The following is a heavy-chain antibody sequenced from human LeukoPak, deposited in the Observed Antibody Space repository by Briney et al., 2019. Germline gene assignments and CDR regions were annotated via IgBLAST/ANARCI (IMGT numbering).Heavy chain of an antibody. J-gene: IGHJ4*02. CDR1: GITFSSYL. D-gene: IGHD1-26*01. CDR2: ISGSGGPT. V-gene: IGHV3-23*01. CDR3: ARARRIVGVGYFDY. Sequence: GGSLRLSCEASGITFSSYLVTWVRQGPGKGLEWVADISGSGGPTNYADSVKGRFTISRDNSKNTLFLQMNSLRDGDTAIYYCARARRIVGVGYFDYWGQGTLVTVSS.